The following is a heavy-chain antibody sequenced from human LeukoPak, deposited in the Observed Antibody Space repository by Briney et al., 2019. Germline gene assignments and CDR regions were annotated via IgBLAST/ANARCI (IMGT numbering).Heavy chain of an antibody. V-gene: IGHV4-30-2*01. J-gene: IGHJ4*02. D-gene: IGHD3-10*01. CDR2: IYHSGST. Sequence: SETLSLTCTVSGGSISSGGYYWSWIRQHPGKGLEWIGYIYHSGSTYYNPSLKSRVTISVDRSKNQFSLKLSSVTAADTAVYYCARAGGTMVRGYYWGQGTLVTVSS. CDR3: ARAGGTMVRGYY. CDR1: GGSISSGGYY.